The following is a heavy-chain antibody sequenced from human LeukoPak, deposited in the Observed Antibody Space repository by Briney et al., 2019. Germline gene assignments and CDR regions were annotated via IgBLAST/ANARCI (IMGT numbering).Heavy chain of an antibody. D-gene: IGHD3-16*01. J-gene: IGHJ4*02. CDR1: GFTFSDYG. Sequence: GGSLRLSCAASGFTFSDYGIHWVRQAPGKGLEWVAHVWYDGSDNTYADSVKGRFTISRDNSKSTLYLQMNRLRVEDTAVYDCAKVRFGELPLFDSWGQGTLVTVSS. CDR2: VWYDGSDN. V-gene: IGHV3-33*06. CDR3: AKVRFGELPLFDS.